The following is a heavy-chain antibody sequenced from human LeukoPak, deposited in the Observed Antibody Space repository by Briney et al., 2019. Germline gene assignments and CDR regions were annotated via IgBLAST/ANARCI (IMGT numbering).Heavy chain of an antibody. Sequence: GRSLRLSCAASGFTFSSYGMHWVRQAPGKGLEWVAVIWYDGSNKYYADSVKGRFTISRDNSKNTLYLQMNSLRAEDTAVYYCARGGFTNRDYYFDYWGQGTLVTVSS. CDR3: ARGGFTNRDYYFDY. D-gene: IGHD5-12*01. J-gene: IGHJ4*02. CDR2: IWYDGSNK. V-gene: IGHV3-33*01. CDR1: GFTFSSYG.